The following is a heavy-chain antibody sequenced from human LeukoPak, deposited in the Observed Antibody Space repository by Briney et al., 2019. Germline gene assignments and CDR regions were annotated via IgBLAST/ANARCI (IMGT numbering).Heavy chain of an antibody. V-gene: IGHV1-2*02. D-gene: IGHD2-15*01. CDR2: INPNSGGT. CDR3: ARDLIQGYCSGGSCNWFDP. CDR1: GYTFTGYY. Sequence: GASVNVSCKASGYTFTGYYLHWVRQAPGQGLEWMGWINPNSGGTNYAQNFQGRVTMTRDTSISTAYMKLNRLRSDDTAVYYCARDLIQGYCSGGSCNWFDPWGQGTLVTVSS. J-gene: IGHJ5*02.